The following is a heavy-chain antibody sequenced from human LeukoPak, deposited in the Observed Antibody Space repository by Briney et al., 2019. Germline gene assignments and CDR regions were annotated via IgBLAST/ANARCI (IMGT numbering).Heavy chain of an antibody. Sequence: SETLSLTCTVSGGSISSGDYYWSWIRQPPGKGLEWIGYIYYSVSTYYNPSLKSRVTISVDTSKNQFSLKLSSVTAADTAVYYCARGYCSGGSCYRDMYNWFDPWGQGTLVTVSS. V-gene: IGHV4-30-4*01. CDR3: ARGYCSGGSCYRDMYNWFDP. CDR2: IYYSVST. J-gene: IGHJ5*02. CDR1: GGSISSGDYY. D-gene: IGHD2-15*01.